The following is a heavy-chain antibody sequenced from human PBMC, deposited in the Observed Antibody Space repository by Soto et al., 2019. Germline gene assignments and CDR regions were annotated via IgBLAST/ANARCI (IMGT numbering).Heavy chain of an antibody. J-gene: IGHJ4*02. D-gene: IGHD3-16*01. V-gene: IGHV3-30*18. Sequence: GGSLRLSCAASGFTFSSYGMHWVRQAPGKGLEWVAVISYDGSNKYYADSVKGRFTISRDNSKNTLYLQMNSLRAEDTAVYYCAKDPGWDMITFGGAIADRYDYWGQGTLVTVSS. CDR3: AKDPGWDMITFGGAIADRYDY. CDR2: ISYDGSNK. CDR1: GFTFSSYG.